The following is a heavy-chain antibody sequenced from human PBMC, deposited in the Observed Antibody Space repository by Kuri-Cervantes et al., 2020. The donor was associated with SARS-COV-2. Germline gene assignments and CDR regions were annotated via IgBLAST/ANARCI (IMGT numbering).Heavy chain of an antibody. CDR2: ISSSSSYI. CDR3: TTSVCSSTSCYGYYYYYGMDV. CDR1: GFTFSSYS. V-gene: IGHV3-21*03. J-gene: IGHJ6*02. Sequence: GESLKISCAASGFTFSSYSMNWVRQAPGKGLEWVSSISSSSSYIYYADSVKGRFTISRDNAKNSLYLQMNSLKTEDTAVHYCTTSVCSSTSCYGYYYYYGMDVWGQGTTVTVSS. D-gene: IGHD2-2*01.